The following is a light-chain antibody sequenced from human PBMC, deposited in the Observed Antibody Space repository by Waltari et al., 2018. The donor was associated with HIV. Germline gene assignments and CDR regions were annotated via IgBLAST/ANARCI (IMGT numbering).Light chain of an antibody. V-gene: IGKV3-11*01. CDR1: QCVGSY. Sequence: EIVLLQSPVTVSVSPGERATLSCSASQCVGSYLAWYQQKAGQAPRLLIYYASNRAIGIPDRFTGSGSGTDFTLTISSLEPADVAVYYCQQCSNLPRTFGQGTKVEIK. CDR2: YAS. J-gene: IGKJ1*01. CDR3: QQCSNLPRT.